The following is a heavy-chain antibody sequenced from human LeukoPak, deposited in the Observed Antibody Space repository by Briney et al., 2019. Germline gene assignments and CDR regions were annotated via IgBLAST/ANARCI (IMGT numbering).Heavy chain of an antibody. D-gene: IGHD5-12*01. CDR2: IYHSGNT. V-gene: IGHV4-30-2*01. CDR1: GGSISSGGYS. J-gene: IGHJ4*02. CDR3: ARGVPEYSGYDYYFDY. Sequence: SQTLSLTCAVSGGSISSGGYSWSWIRQPPGKGLEWIGFIYHSGNTYYNPSLKSRVTISVDRSKNQFSLKLSSVTAADTAVYYCARGVPEYSGYDYYFDYWGQGNLVTVSS.